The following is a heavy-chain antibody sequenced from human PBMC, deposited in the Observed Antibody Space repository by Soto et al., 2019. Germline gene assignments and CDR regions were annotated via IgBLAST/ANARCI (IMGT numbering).Heavy chain of an antibody. J-gene: IGHJ4*02. CDR2: IYWDDSK. V-gene: IGHV2-5*02. CDR3: AHAYGGRSLY. CDR1: GFSLTTDRVG. D-gene: IGHD1-26*01. Sequence: QITLKESGPTLVKPTQTLTLTCTFSGFSLTTDRVGVGWIRQPPGEALEWLAVIYWDDSKTYRPSLESRLTITKDTSKNQVALTTTNMDSLATATYYCAHAYGGRSLYWGQGTLVTVSS.